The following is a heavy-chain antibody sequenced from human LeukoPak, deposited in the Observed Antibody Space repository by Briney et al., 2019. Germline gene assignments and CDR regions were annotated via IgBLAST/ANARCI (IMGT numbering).Heavy chain of an antibody. J-gene: IGHJ1*01. CDR3: ARGHSTSWPEYFQH. D-gene: IGHD6-13*01. CDR1: GYTFNRYG. Sequence: VASVKVSCKASGYTFNRYGISWVRQAPGQGLEWMGWISAYNGNTKNAQNLQGRATMTTDTSTTTAYMELRSLKSDDTAVYYCARGHSTSWPEYFQHWGQGTLVTVSS. CDR2: ISAYNGNT. V-gene: IGHV1-18*01.